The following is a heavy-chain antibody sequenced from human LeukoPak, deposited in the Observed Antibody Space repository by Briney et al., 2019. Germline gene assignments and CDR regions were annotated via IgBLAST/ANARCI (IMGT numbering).Heavy chain of an antibody. CDR3: ARDRPYYDSSGSTDY. V-gene: IGHV3-7*01. D-gene: IGHD3-22*01. CDR1: GFTFSSYW. J-gene: IGHJ4*02. Sequence: GGSLRLSCAASGFTFSSYWMSWVRQAPGKGLEWVANIKQDGSEKYYVDSVKGRFTISRDNAKNSLYLQMNSLRAEDTAVYYCARDRPYYDSSGSTDYWGQGTLVTVSS. CDR2: IKQDGSEK.